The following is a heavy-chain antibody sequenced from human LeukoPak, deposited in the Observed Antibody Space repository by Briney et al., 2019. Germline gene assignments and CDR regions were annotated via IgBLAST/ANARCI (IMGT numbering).Heavy chain of an antibody. D-gene: IGHD2-21*02. CDR3: TTVCCGGDSAHY. CDR2: IKSKTDGGTT. CDR1: GFTFSSNC. J-gene: IGHJ4*02. Sequence: PGGSLRLSCVASGFTFSSNCMSWVRQPPGKGLEWVGRIKSKTDGGTTDYAAPVKGRFTISRDDSKNTVYLQMNSLKTEDTAVYYCTTVCCGGDSAHYWGQGTLVTVSS. V-gene: IGHV3-15*01.